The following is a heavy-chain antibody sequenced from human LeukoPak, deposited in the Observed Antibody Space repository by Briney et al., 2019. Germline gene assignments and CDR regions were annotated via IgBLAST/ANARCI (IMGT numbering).Heavy chain of an antibody. CDR3: AKDRPHSGFLEWSIDY. D-gene: IGHD3-3*01. J-gene: IGHJ4*02. Sequence: GGSLRLSCAASGFTFSSYGMHWVRQAPGKGLEWVAFIRYDGSNKYYADSVKGRFTISRDNSKNTLYLQMNSLRAEDTAVYYCAKDRPHSGFLEWSIDYWGQGTLVTVSS. V-gene: IGHV3-30*02. CDR2: IRYDGSNK. CDR1: GFTFSSYG.